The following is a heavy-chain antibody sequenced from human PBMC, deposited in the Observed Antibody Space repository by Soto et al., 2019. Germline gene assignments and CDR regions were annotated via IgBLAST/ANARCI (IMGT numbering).Heavy chain of an antibody. V-gene: IGHV3-7*01. CDR2: IKEDETEK. CDR3: VTARVDY. J-gene: IGHJ4*02. Sequence: GGSLTLSCVVSGFTFNTYWMTWIRQAPGKGLEWVATIKEDETEKYYGDYVKGRFTISRDNAKNSLFLQMNNLRVDDTAVYYCVTARVDYWGQGILVTVSS. CDR1: GFTFNTYW.